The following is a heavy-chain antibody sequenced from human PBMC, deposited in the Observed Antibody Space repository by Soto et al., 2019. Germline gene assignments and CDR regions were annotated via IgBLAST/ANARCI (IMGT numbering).Heavy chain of an antibody. CDR3: ARDPIAAAGTSSGYFDY. CDR2: IIPIFGTA. Sequence: ASVKVSCKASGGTFSSYTISWVRQAPGQGLEWMGGIIPIFGTANYAQKFQGRVTITADESTSTAYMELSSLRSEDTAVYYCARDPIAAAGTSSGYFDYWGQGTLVTVSS. V-gene: IGHV1-69*13. CDR1: GGTFSSYT. D-gene: IGHD6-13*01. J-gene: IGHJ4*02.